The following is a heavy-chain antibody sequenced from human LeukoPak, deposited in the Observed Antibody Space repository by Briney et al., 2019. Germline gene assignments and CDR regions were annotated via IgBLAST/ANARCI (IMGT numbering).Heavy chain of an antibody. J-gene: IGHJ4*02. D-gene: IGHD3-22*01. V-gene: IGHV1-46*01. CDR3: ARVTAYYYDSSGSWDY. CDR2: INPSGGST. CDR1: GYTFTSYY. Sequence: ASVKVSCKASGYTFTSYYMHWVRQAPGQGLEWMGIINPSGGSTSYAQKFQGRVTMTRDMPTSTVYMELSSLRSEDTDVYYCARVTAYYYDSSGSWDYWGQGTLVTVSS.